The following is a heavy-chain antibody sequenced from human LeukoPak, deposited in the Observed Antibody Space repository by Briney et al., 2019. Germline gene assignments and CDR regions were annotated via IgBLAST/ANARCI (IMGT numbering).Heavy chain of an antibody. Sequence: SEILSLTCTVSGGSISSSSYYWGWIRQPPGKGLEWIGSIYYSGSTNYNPSLKSRVTISVDTSKNQFSLKLSSVTAADTAVYYCARDFGDYYGSGGPFDYWGQGTLVTVSS. D-gene: IGHD3-10*01. CDR1: GGSISSSSYY. J-gene: IGHJ4*02. CDR3: ARDFGDYYGSGGPFDY. V-gene: IGHV4-39*07. CDR2: IYYSGST.